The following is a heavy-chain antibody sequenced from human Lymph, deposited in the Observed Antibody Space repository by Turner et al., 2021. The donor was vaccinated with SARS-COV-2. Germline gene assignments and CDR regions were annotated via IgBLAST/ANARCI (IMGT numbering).Heavy chain of an antibody. Sequence: QVQLVPSGVEVKKHGSSVKVPCKASGGTFSTNVISWVRQAPGQGLDGMEGIIPIRGIVNYAQKVQGRVTITADKSTSTDYMELSSLRSEDTAVYHCARRHSGNYAAFDIWGQGTMVTVSS. CDR1: GGTFSTNV. CDR3: ARRHSGNYAAFDI. CDR2: IIPIRGIV. V-gene: IGHV1-69*10. J-gene: IGHJ3*02. D-gene: IGHD1-26*01.